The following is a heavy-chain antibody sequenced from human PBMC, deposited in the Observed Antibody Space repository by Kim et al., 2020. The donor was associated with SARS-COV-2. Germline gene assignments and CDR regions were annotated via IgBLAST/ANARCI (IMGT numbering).Heavy chain of an antibody. CDR2: IYYSGST. Sequence: SETLSLTCTVSGGSISSSSYYWGWIRQPPGKGLEWIGSIYYSGSTYYNPSLKSRVTISVDTSKNQFSLKLSSVTAADTAVYYCARRFRGYQLLAIFDYWGQGTLVTVSS. J-gene: IGHJ4*02. CDR3: ARRFRGYQLLAIFDY. V-gene: IGHV4-39*01. D-gene: IGHD2-2*01. CDR1: GGSISSSSYY.